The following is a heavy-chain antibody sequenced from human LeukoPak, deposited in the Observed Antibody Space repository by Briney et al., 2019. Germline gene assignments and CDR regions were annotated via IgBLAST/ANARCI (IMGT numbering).Heavy chain of an antibody. CDR3: ARRRSLQLERSWFDP. Sequence: GESLKISCKGSGYSFPRYWIGWVRQMPGKGLEWMGIIYPGDSDTRYSPSFQGQVTISADKSISTAYLQWSSLKASDTAMYYCARRRSLQLERSWFDPWGQGTLVTVSS. CDR2: IYPGDSDT. V-gene: IGHV5-51*01. J-gene: IGHJ5*02. CDR1: GYSFPRYW. D-gene: IGHD1-1*01.